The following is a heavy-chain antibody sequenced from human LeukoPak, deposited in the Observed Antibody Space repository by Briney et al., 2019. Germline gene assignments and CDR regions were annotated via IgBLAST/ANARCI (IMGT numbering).Heavy chain of an antibody. V-gene: IGHV3-33*06. D-gene: IGHD5-18*01. CDR3: AKESGGYSYGYWLYYFDY. J-gene: IGHJ4*02. CDR1: GFTFSSYG. CDR2: IWYDGSNK. Sequence: PVRSLRLSCAASGFTFSSYGMHWVRQAPGKGLEWVAVIWYDGSNKYYADSVKGRFTISRDNSKNTLYLQMNSLRAEDTAVYYCAKESGGYSYGYWLYYFDYWGQGTLVTVSS.